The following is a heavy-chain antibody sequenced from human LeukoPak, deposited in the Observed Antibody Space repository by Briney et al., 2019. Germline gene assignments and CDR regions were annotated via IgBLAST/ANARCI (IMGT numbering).Heavy chain of an antibody. CDR1: KFTFSNYA. V-gene: IGHV3-66*01. J-gene: IGHJ4*02. CDR2: IYSGGST. CDR3: ARESYYDILTGYSTILDC. D-gene: IGHD3-9*01. Sequence: GGSLRLSCAASKFTFSNYAMSWVRQAPGKGLEWVSVIYSGGSTYYADSVKGRFTISRDNSKNTLYLQMNSLRAEDTAVYYCARESYYDILTGYSTILDCWGQGTLVTVSS.